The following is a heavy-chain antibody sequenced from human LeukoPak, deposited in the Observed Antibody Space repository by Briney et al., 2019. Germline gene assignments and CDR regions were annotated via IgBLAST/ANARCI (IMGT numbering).Heavy chain of an antibody. Sequence: PSETLSLTCTVSGGSISSGSYYWSWIRQPAGKGLEWIGRIYTSGSTNYNPSLKSRVTISVDTSKNQFSLKLSSVTAADTAMYYCARGRKYTNGYRVTELGSGYFDYWGQGILVTVSS. CDR3: ARGRKYTNGYRVTELGSGYFDY. CDR1: GGSISSGSYY. J-gene: IGHJ4*02. CDR2: IYTSGST. D-gene: IGHD5-18*01. V-gene: IGHV4-61*02.